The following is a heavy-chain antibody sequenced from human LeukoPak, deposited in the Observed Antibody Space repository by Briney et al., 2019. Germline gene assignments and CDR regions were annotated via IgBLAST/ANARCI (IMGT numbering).Heavy chain of an antibody. CDR1: GFTFSNAW. V-gene: IGHV3-15*01. CDR3: TTDLEYYYDSSGYSPLLDY. J-gene: IGHJ4*02. CDR2: IKSKTDGGTT. D-gene: IGHD3-22*01. Sequence: GGSLRLSCAASGFTFSNAWMSWVRQAPGKGLEWVGRIKSKTDGGTTDYAAPVKGRFTISRDDSKNTLYLQMNSLKTEDTAVYYCTTDLEYYYDSSGYSPLLDYWGQGTLVTVSS.